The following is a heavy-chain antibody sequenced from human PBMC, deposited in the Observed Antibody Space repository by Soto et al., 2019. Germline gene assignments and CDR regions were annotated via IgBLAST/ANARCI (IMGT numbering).Heavy chain of an antibody. J-gene: IGHJ4*02. V-gene: IGHV4-34*01. CDR1: GGSFSGYY. Sequence: LSLTCAVYGGSFSGYYWSWIRQPPGKGLEWIGEINHSGSTNYNPSLKSRVTISVDTSKNQFSLKLSSVTAADTAVYYCARQRRYYDSSGYSRFFDYWGQGTLVTVSS. CDR3: ARQRRYYDSSGYSRFFDY. CDR2: INHSGST. D-gene: IGHD3-22*01.